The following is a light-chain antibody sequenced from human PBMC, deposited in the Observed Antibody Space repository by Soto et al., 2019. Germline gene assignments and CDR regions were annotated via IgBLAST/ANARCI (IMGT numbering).Light chain of an antibody. CDR3: QHLNTLPFT. CDR2: GAS. CDR1: QSVSSSY. Sequence: ERGMTQNKATLSVSPGERATLSCRASQSVSSSYLAWYQQKPGQAPRLLIYGASSRATGIPDRFSGSGSGTEFTLTISGLLPEDFATYHCQHLNTLPFTFGQGGRPAIK. V-gene: IGKV3D-7*01. J-gene: IGKJ5*01.